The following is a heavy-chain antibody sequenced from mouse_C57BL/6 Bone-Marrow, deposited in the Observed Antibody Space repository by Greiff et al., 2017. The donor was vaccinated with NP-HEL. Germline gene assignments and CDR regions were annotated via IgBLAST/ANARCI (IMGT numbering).Heavy chain of an antibody. Sequence: DVKLQESGPGLAKPSQTLSLTCSVTGYSITSDYWNWIRKFPGNKLEYMGYISYSGSTYYNPSLKSRISITRDTSKNQYYLQLNSVTTEDTATYYCARSYYYGSSPYYFDYWGQGTTLTVSS. D-gene: IGHD1-1*01. V-gene: IGHV3-8*01. CDR2: ISYSGST. CDR1: GYSITSDY. CDR3: ARSYYYGSSPYYFDY. J-gene: IGHJ2*01.